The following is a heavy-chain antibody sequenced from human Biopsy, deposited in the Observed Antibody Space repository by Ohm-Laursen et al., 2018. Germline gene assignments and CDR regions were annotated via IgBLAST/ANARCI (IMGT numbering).Heavy chain of an antibody. J-gene: IGHJ6*02. D-gene: IGHD1-26*01. CDR1: GGPFGINSHY. CDR2: IYYGGTT. V-gene: IGHV4-39*01. CDR3: SKRDLSGTSPV. Sequence: SETLSLTCTVSGGPFGINSHYWIWIRQPPGKGLEWIASIYYGGTTHYNASLQGRVTISVDQPKNQFSLRLTSLTAADTAVYYCSKRDLSGTSPVWGQGTTVTVSS.